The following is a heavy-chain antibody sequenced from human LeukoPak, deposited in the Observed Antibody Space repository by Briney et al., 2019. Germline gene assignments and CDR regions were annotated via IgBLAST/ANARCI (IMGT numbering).Heavy chain of an antibody. CDR3: AKGDYFYDSGGYYNYYYGMDV. CDR2: ISGSGDST. Sequence: GGSLRLSCATSGFTFSNYAMSWVRQAPGKGLEWVSAISGSGDSTYYADSVKGRFTISRDSSKNTLYLQMSSLRADDTAVYYCAKGDYFYDSGGYYNYYYGMDVWGHGTTVTVSS. J-gene: IGHJ6*02. D-gene: IGHD3-22*01. V-gene: IGHV3-23*01. CDR1: GFTFSNYA.